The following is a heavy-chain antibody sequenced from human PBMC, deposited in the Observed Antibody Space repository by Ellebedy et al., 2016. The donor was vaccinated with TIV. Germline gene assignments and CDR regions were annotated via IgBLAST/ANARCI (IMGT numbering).Heavy chain of an antibody. D-gene: IGHD4-17*01. Sequence: PGGSLRLSCAVSGFTFSSYSMNRVRQAPGKGLEWVSYISSSGSPIHYADSVKGRFSISRDNVKNSLYLRMNSLRDEDTAVYYCARDENYGAEVIDYWGQGTLVTVSS. J-gene: IGHJ4*02. V-gene: IGHV3-48*02. CDR3: ARDENYGAEVIDY. CDR1: GFTFSSYS. CDR2: ISSSGSPI.